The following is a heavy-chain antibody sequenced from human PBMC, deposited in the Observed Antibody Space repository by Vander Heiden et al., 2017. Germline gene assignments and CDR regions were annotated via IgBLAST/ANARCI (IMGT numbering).Heavy chain of an antibody. CDR2: ISWNSGCI. V-gene: IGHV3-9*01. CDR1: GFTFDDYA. J-gene: IGHJ4*02. CDR3: AKDIAYYYVSGTFDY. D-gene: IGHD3-10*01. Sequence: LSCAASGFTFDDYAMHWVLQGPGKGLEWVSGISWNSGCIGYADSVKGRFTISRDNAKNSLYLQMSSLRAEDTALYYCAKDIAYYYVSGTFDYWGQGTLVTVSS.